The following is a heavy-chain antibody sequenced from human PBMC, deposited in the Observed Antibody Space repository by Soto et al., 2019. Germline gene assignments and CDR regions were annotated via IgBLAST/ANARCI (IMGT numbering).Heavy chain of an antibody. CDR1: GGTFSSYA. CDR2: IIPIFGTA. Sequence: ASVKVSCKASGGTFSSYAISWVRQAPGQGLEWMGGIIPIFGTANYAQKFQGRVTITADESTSTAYMELSSLRSEDTAVYYCAREGRCGGDCYSFDYWGQGTLVTVSS. D-gene: IGHD2-21*02. CDR3: AREGRCGGDCYSFDY. V-gene: IGHV1-69*13. J-gene: IGHJ4*02.